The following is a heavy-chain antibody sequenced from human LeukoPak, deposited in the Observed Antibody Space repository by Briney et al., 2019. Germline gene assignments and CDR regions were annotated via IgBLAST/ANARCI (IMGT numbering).Heavy chain of an antibody. V-gene: IGHV3-7*01. CDR1: GFIFNTYW. CDR2: IKPDGGEK. J-gene: IGHJ4*02. CDR3: ARYRHLGY. Sequence: GGSLRLSCAASGFIFNTYWMTWVRQTPGKGLEWVANIKPDGGEKKYVDSVKGRFTISRDNGKNSLYLQMNSLRAEDTAVYYCARYRHLGYWGQGTLVTVSS.